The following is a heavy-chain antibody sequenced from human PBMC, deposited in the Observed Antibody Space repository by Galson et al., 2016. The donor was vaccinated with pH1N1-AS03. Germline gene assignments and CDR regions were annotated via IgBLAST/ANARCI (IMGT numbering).Heavy chain of an antibody. CDR3: ALGRRAALAGVPLDS. D-gene: IGHD3-22*01. V-gene: IGHV3-30*03. J-gene: IGHJ4*02. Sequence: SLRLSCADSGFTFSNYGMHWVRQAPGKGLEWVAGISYDGSNEYYADSVKGRLTVSRDNPKNTLFLQMNSLRIEDTAVYYCALGRRAALAGVPLDSWGQGTLVTVSS. CDR2: ISYDGSNE. CDR1: GFTFSNYG.